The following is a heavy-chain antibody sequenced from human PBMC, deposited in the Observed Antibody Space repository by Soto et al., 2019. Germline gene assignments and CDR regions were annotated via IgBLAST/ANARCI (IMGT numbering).Heavy chain of an antibody. J-gene: IGHJ4*02. D-gene: IGHD3-9*01. CDR3: ARDPMTGYLRFDY. CDR1: GYTFTSYG. Sequence: QVQLVQSGAEVKKPGASVKVSCKASGYTFTSYGISWVRQAPGQRLEWMGWISAYNGNTNSAQKLQGRVTKSTDTNTSTAYMELRSPRSADTAVYYCARDPMTGYLRFDYWGQGTLVTVSS. CDR2: ISAYNGNT. V-gene: IGHV1-18*01.